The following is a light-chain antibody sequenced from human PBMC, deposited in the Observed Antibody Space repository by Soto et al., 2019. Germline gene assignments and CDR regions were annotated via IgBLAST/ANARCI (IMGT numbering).Light chain of an antibody. V-gene: IGKV1-27*01. CDR3: QKHYSAPPT. CDR2: AAS. Sequence: DIQMTQSPSSLSPSVGDRVTITCRASQDITNYLAWYQQKPGKVPKLLIYAASTLQSGVPSRFSGSGSGTDFTLTISSLQPADVATYYCQKHYSAPPTFGGGTKVEIK. J-gene: IGKJ4*01. CDR1: QDITNY.